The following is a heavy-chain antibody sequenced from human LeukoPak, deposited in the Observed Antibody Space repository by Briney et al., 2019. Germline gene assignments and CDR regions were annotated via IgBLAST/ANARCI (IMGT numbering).Heavy chain of an antibody. J-gene: IGHJ4*02. CDR1: GFTFSSYW. V-gene: IGHV3-7*01. D-gene: IGHD4-23*01. CDR2: IKQDGSEK. CDR3: ASQNDCGGNCFFEY. Sequence: GGSLRLSCAASGFTFSSYWMSWVRQAPGKGLEWVANIKQDGSEKYYVGSVKGRFTISRDNAKSSLYLQMNSLRAEDTAVYYCASQNDCGGNCFFEYWGQGTLVTVSS.